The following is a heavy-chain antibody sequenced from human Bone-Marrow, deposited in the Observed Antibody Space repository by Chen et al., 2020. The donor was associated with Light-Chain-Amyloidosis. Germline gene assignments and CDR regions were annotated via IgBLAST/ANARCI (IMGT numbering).Heavy chain of an antibody. CDR1: GFSFSTYW. CDR3: ARTTLRYLDY. V-gene: IGHV3-74*01. J-gene: IGHJ4*02. CDR2: TKSAGTST. Sequence: EVLLVESGGEVVQPGGSLRLSCTDSGFSFSTYWMHWVRQSPGKGLVSVSRTKSAGTSTTYPDSVKGRFTVSRDNTKSTMYLEMSSLRVEDTTVYYCARTTLRYLDYWGQGTLVTVSS. D-gene: IGHD3-9*01.